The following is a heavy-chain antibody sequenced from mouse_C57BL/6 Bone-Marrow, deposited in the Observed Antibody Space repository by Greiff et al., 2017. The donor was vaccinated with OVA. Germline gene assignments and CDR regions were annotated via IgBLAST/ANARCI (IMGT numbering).Heavy chain of an antibody. J-gene: IGHJ3*01. CDR1: GFTFSDYY. CDR2: ISNGGGST. Sequence: DVKLVESGGGLVQPGGSLKLSCAASGFTFSDYYMYWVRQTPEKRLEWVAYISNGGGSTYYPDNVKGHVTLTRDNAKNTRYLQMSRLNSEDTAMYYCARHEENYYDYDGGFAYGGKGTLVTVSA. V-gene: IGHV5-12*01. CDR3: ARHEENYYDYDGGFAY. D-gene: IGHD2-4*01.